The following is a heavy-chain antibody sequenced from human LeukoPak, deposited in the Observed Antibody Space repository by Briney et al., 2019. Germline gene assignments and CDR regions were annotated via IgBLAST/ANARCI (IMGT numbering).Heavy chain of an antibody. D-gene: IGHD2-2*01. V-gene: IGHV4-34*01. CDR1: GGSFSVYY. CDR2: INHSGST. Sequence: SETLSLTCAVYGGSFSVYYWSWIRQPPGKGLEWIGEINHSGSTNYNPSLKSRVTISVDTSKNQFSLKLSSVTAADTAVYYCARQKVPAATFYRAGYYFDYWGQGTLVTVSS. CDR3: ARQKVPAATFYRAGYYFDY. J-gene: IGHJ4*02.